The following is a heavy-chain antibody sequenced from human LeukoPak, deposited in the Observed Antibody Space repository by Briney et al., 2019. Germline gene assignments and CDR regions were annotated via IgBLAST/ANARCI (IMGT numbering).Heavy chain of an antibody. J-gene: IGHJ4*02. D-gene: IGHD3-22*01. CDR3: TTYYDSGPSKD. CDR1: GLTFKSTA. V-gene: IGHV3-7*05. Sequence: QPGGSQRLSCAASGLTFKSTAMTWARQAPGKGLQRLANINKNGGDQYYGDSVKGRFTISRDNTKNSLYLQMNSLRAEDTAMYYCTTYYDSGPSKDWGQGTLVTVSS. CDR2: INKNGGDQ.